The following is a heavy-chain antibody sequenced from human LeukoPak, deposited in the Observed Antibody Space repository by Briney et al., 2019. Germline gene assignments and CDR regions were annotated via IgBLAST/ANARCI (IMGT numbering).Heavy chain of an antibody. D-gene: IGHD4-23*01. CDR3: AKPTNSHYYYGMDV. J-gene: IGHJ6*02. Sequence: GGSLRLSCAASGFTFSAYAMSWVRQAPGKGLEWVSGISDSGTNTFHADSVKGRFTISRVNPKNMLYLQMNSLRAEDSAVYYCAKPTNSHYYYGMDVWGQGTTVTVS. V-gene: IGHV3-23*01. CDR1: GFTFSAYA. CDR2: ISDSGTNT.